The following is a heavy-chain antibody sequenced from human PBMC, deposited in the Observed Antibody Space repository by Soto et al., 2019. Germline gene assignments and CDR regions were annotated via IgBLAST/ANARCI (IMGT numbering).Heavy chain of an antibody. CDR3: AKDHYYDSSGYSLSPNWFDP. Sequence: EVQLVESGGGLVQPGRSLRLSCAASGFTFDDYAMHWVRQAPGKGLEWVSGISWNSGSIGYADSVKGRFTISRDNAKNSLYLQMNSLRAEDTALHYCAKDHYYDSSGYSLSPNWFDPWGQGTLVTVSS. J-gene: IGHJ5*02. CDR1: GFTFDDYA. CDR2: ISWNSGSI. V-gene: IGHV3-9*01. D-gene: IGHD3-22*01.